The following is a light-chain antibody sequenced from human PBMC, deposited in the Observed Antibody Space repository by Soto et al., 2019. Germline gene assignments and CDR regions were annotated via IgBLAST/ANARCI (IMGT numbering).Light chain of an antibody. CDR2: GAS. Sequence: EIVVTQSPFTLSVSPLERSTLSGRASQSISRNLAWYQQKLGQAPRLLIYGASTRATGIAARFSGSGSGTEFTLAISSLQSEDFGVYYCQQYNKGPVTFGQGTKVDIK. V-gene: IGKV3-15*01. J-gene: IGKJ1*01. CDR1: QSISRN. CDR3: QQYNKGPVT.